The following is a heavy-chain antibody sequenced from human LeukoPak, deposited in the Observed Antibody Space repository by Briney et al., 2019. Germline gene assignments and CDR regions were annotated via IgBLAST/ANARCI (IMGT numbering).Heavy chain of an antibody. CDR2: IYRDGSTT. V-gene: IGHV3-74*01. CDR1: GFGFRRYW. J-gene: IGHJ4*02. Sequence: GGSLRLSCAASGFGFRRYWMHWVRQAPGTGLKWVSRIYRDGSTTDYADSAKGRFSISRDNSKNTLYLQMNSLRAEDTAVYYCARGIVGDYWGQGTLVTVSS. CDR3: ARGIVGDY. D-gene: IGHD2-15*01.